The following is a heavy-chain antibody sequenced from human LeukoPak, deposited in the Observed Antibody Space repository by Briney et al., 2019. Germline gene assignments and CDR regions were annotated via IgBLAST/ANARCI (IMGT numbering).Heavy chain of an antibody. CDR2: ISSSTRYI. D-gene: IGHD2-21*01. CDR1: GFTFSSYG. J-gene: IGHJ4*02. V-gene: IGHV3-21*01. CDR3: AKFQGTPRSLDY. Sequence: GGSLRLSCAASGFTFSSYGMHWVRQAPGKGLEWVSSISSSTRYIYYSDSVKGRFTISRDNAKNSLYLQMNNLGGDDTAVYYCAKFQGTPRSLDYWGQGTLVTVSS.